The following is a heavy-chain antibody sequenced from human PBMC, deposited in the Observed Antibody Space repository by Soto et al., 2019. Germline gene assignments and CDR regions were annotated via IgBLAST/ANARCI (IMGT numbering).Heavy chain of an antibody. CDR3: ARVAVAARPRWYNWFDP. Sequence: ASVKVSCKTSGYTFTDYDINWVRQATGQGLEWIGWMNPNSGETGYAQKFQGRVTMTRSASLSTAYLELSSLRSEDTAVYYCARVAVAARPRWYNWFDPWGQGTLVTVSS. V-gene: IGHV1-8*01. J-gene: IGHJ5*02. CDR2: MNPNSGET. CDR1: GYTFTDYD. D-gene: IGHD2-15*01.